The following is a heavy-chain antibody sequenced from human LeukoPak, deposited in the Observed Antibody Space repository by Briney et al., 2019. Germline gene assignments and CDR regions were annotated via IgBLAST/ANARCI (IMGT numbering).Heavy chain of an antibody. Sequence: PSETLSLTCTVSGGSIGSHYWSWIRQPPGEGLEWIGYIYYSGTTGYNPSLKSRVTISVDTSKNQFSLKLSSVTAADTAVYYWARDYYDSRGEAFDIWGLGTMVTVSS. J-gene: IGHJ3*02. CDR3: ARDYYDSRGEAFDI. V-gene: IGHV4-59*11. D-gene: IGHD3-22*01. CDR1: GGSIGSHY. CDR2: IYYSGTT.